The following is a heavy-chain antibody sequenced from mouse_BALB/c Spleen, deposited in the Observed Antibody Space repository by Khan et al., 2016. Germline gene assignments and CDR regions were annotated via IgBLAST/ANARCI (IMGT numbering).Heavy chain of an antibody. Sequence: EVELVESGGGLVKPGGSLKFSCAASGFTFSSYAMSWVRQTPEKRLEWVASISSGGTTYYPDSVKGGFTISRDDARNILYLQMNSLGTEDTASYDCAREENALDYWGQGTSVTVSS. CDR2: ISSGGTT. V-gene: IGHV5-6-5*01. CDR1: GFTFSSYA. J-gene: IGHJ4*01. CDR3: AREENALDY.